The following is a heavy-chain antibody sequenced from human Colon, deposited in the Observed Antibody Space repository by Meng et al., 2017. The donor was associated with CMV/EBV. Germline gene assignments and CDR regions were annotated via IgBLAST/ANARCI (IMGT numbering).Heavy chain of an antibody. V-gene: IGHV3-11*01. D-gene: IGHD3-10*01. CDR3: ARGNTGGDFYFFGLDL. CDR1: GFPLSDYY. CDR2: ISTSGSTV. Sequence: GESLKISCSASGFPLSDYYIMWIRQAPGKGPEYVAYISTSGSTVYYADSVMGRLTISRDNINNVVTLHMTSLRGDDAGVYYCARGNTGGDFYFFGLDLWGQGTTVTVSS. J-gene: IGHJ6*02.